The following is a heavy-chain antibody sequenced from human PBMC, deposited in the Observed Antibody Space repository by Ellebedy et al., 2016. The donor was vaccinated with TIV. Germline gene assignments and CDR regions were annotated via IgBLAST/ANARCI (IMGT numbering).Heavy chain of an antibody. Sequence: AASVKVSCKASGYTFTSQGISWVRQAPGQGLEWMGWISVYNGNTNYAQNRQGRVTMTTDTSTSTAYMEVRSLRSDETAVYYWARGLAIDYWGQGTLLTVSS. CDR2: ISVYNGNT. CDR3: ARGLAIDY. J-gene: IGHJ4*02. V-gene: IGHV1-18*01. CDR1: GYTFTSQG.